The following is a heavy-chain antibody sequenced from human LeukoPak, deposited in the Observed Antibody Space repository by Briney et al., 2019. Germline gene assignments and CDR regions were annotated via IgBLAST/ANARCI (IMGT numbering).Heavy chain of an antibody. CDR1: GFSLSTGGMR. CDR3: ARSGSDWYFDL. J-gene: IGHJ2*01. CDR2: IDWDDEK. V-gene: IGHV2-70*04. Sequence: SGPALVKPPQTLTVTCTFSGFSLSTGGMRVNWIRQPPGKALEWLALIDWDDEKFYSTPLKNRLTISKDTSKNQVVRTLTNMDPVDTATYYGARSGSDWYFDLWGRGTLVTVSS. D-gene: IGHD1-14*01.